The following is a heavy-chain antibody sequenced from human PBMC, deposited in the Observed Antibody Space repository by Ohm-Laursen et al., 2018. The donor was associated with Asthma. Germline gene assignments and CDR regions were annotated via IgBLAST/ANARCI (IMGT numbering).Heavy chain of an antibody. CDR3: ARTGKSGY. J-gene: IGHJ4*02. CDR1: GDSVSSDNYY. CDR2: IHYTGRT. Sequence: GTLSLTCTVSGDSVSSDNYYWSWIRQPPGEGLEWIGYIHYTGRTNYNPSLKSRVSISRDTSRNQISLRLSSVTAADTGVYYCARTGKSGYWGQGTLVTVSS. V-gene: IGHV4-61*01.